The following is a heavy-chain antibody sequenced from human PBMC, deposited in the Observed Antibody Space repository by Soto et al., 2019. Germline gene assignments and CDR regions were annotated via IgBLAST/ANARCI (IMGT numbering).Heavy chain of an antibody. CDR1: GYSFTSYW. Sequence: PGESLKISCKGSGYSFTSYWIGWVRQMPGKGLEWMGIIYPGDSDTRYSPSFQGQVTNSADKSISTAYLQWSSLKASDTAMYYCARGSTITMVRGVMYYYYGMDVWGQGTTVTVSS. CDR2: IYPGDSDT. CDR3: ARGSTITMVRGVMYYYYGMDV. J-gene: IGHJ6*02. V-gene: IGHV5-51*01. D-gene: IGHD3-10*01.